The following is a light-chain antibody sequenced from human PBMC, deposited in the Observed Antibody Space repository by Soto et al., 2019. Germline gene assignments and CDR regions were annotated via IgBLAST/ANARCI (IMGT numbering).Light chain of an antibody. CDR3: QSYDSSLSALYV. Sequence: QSVLTQPPSVSGAPGHRVTISCTGSSSNIGAGYDVHWYQQLPGTAPKLLIYGNSNRPSGVPDRFSGSKSGTSASLAITGLQAEDEADYYCQSYDSSLSALYVFGTGTQLTVL. J-gene: IGLJ1*01. CDR2: GNS. V-gene: IGLV1-40*01. CDR1: SSNIGAGYD.